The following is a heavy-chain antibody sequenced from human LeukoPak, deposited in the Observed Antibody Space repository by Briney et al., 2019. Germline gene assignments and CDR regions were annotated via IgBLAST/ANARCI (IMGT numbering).Heavy chain of an antibody. CDR3: AKEITMIVVPDYFDY. V-gene: IGHV3-23*01. CDR1: GFTFSSYA. J-gene: IGHJ4*02. D-gene: IGHD3-22*01. CDR2: ISRSGGST. Sequence: PGGSLRLSWAASGFTFSSYAMSWVRQAPGKGLVWVSAISRSGGSTYYADSVKDRFTISRDNSKNTLYLQMNSLRAEDTAVYYCAKEITMIVVPDYFDYWGQGTLVTVSS.